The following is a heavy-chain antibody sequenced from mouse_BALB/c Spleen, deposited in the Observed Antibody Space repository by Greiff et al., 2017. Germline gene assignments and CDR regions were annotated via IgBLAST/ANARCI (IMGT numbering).Heavy chain of an antibody. CDR1: GFSLTSYG. Sequence: QVQLKESGPGLVQPSQSLSITCTVSGFSLTSYGVHWVRQSPGKGLEWLGVIWSGGSTDYNAAFISRLSISKDNSKSQVFFKMNSLQTDDTAMYYCASYLLYAMDYWGQGTSVTVSS. CDR2: IWSGGST. D-gene: IGHD2-1*01. CDR3: ASYLLYAMDY. J-gene: IGHJ4*01. V-gene: IGHV2-2*01.